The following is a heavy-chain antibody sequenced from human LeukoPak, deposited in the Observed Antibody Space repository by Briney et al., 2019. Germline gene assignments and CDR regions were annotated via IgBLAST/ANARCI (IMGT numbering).Heavy chain of an antibody. D-gene: IGHD6-19*01. CDR2: IYTSGST. V-gene: IGHV4-61*02. Sequence: PSETLSLTCTVSGGSISSGSYYWSWIRQPAGKGLEWIGRIYTSGSTNYNPSLKSRVTISVDTSKNQSSLKLSSVTAADTAVYYCAREWPVYYYYYYMDVWGKGTTVTVSS. J-gene: IGHJ6*03. CDR3: AREWPVYYYYYYMDV. CDR1: GGSISSGSYY.